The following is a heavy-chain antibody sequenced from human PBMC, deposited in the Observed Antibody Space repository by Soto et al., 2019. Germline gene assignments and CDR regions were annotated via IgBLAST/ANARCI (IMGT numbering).Heavy chain of an antibody. Sequence: QVQLQESGPGLVQPSETLSLTCTVSGGSITRYFWSWIRQAPGKGLQWIGHMYYSGRSDYNPSLKSRVTISVDTSKNQFSLRLNSVTAADTAVYYCATYDSPYYFMDVWGKATTVTVSS. CDR2: MYYSGRS. J-gene: IGHJ6*03. D-gene: IGHD3-16*01. V-gene: IGHV4-59*13. CDR1: GGSITRYF. CDR3: ATYDSPYYFMDV.